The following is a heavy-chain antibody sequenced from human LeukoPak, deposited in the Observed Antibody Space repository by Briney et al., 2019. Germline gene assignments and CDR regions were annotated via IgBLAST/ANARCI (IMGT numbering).Heavy chain of an antibody. CDR2: ISYDGSNK. D-gene: IGHD3-10*01. Sequence: PGGSLRLSCAASGFTFSSYAMHWVRRAPGKGLEWVAVISYDGSNKYYADSVKGRFTISRDNSKNTLYLQMNSLRAEDTAVYYCARDPAITMVRGPEEFWGQGTLVTVSS. CDR1: GFTFSSYA. J-gene: IGHJ4*02. V-gene: IGHV3-30-3*01. CDR3: ARDPAITMVRGPEEF.